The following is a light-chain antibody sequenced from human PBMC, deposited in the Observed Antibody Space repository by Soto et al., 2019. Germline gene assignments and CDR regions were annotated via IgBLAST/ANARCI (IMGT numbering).Light chain of an antibody. CDR2: GAS. V-gene: IGKV3-20*01. J-gene: IGKJ1*01. CDR1: QSVSSSY. Sequence: EIVFTQSPGTLCLSPGKRATLSCQASQSVSSSYLAWYQQKPGQAPSLLIYGASRRATGIPDRFSGSGSGTEFTLIISSLQSEDSAVYYCQQYNSWLWTFGQGTKVDI. CDR3: QQYNSWLWT.